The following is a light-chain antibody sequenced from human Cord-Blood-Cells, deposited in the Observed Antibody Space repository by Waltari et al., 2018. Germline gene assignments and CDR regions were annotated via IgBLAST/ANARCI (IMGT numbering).Light chain of an antibody. CDR1: QSDLYSTNNKNY. Sequence: DIVMTQSPDSLAVSLGERATINCKSSQSDLYSTNNKNYLAWYQQKPGQPPKLLIYWACTRECGVPDRFSGSGSGTDVTLTISSLQAEDVAVYYCQQYYSTPLTFGQGTKVEIK. CDR2: WAC. J-gene: IGKJ1*01. CDR3: QQYYSTPLT. V-gene: IGKV4-1*01.